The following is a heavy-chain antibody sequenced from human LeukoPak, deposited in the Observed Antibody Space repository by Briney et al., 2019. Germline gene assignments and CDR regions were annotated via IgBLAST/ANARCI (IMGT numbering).Heavy chain of an antibody. Sequence: ASVKVSCKPSGYIFTDYYVNWVRQAPGHRREWLGWINPDIADTDYAQNFHGRVTMPRDTSIPTAYIELSRLRSDETAVYYCARGDWSGTSWPQYFHYWGQGTLVTVSS. CDR2: INPDIADT. D-gene: IGHD2-2*01. J-gene: IGHJ4*02. CDR3: ARGDWSGTSWPQYFHY. V-gene: IGHV1-2*02. CDR1: GYIFTDYY.